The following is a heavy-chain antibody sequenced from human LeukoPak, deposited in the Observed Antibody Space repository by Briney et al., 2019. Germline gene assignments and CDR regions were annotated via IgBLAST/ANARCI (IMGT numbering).Heavy chain of an antibody. Sequence: ASVKVSCKASGYTFTGYYMHWVRRAPGQGLEWMGRINPNSGGTNYAQKFQGRVTMTRDTSISTAYMELSRLRSDDTAVYYCARDACSGGSCPIDYWGQGTLVTVSS. J-gene: IGHJ4*02. CDR3: ARDACSGGSCPIDY. CDR1: GYTFTGYY. D-gene: IGHD2-15*01. V-gene: IGHV1-2*06. CDR2: INPNSGGT.